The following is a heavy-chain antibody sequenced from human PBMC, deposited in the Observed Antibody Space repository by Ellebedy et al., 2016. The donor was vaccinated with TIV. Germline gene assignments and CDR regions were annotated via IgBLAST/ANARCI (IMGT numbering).Heavy chain of an antibody. CDR2: IYTSGST. Sequence: MPSETLSLTCTVSGGSISSYYWSWIRQPAGKGLEWIGCIYTSGSTNYSPSLRSRVTMSVDTSKNQFSLKLSSVTAADTAVYYCASGYSSGWLDYWGQGTLVTVSS. CDR1: GGSISSYY. J-gene: IGHJ4*02. V-gene: IGHV4-4*07. D-gene: IGHD6-19*01. CDR3: ASGYSSGWLDY.